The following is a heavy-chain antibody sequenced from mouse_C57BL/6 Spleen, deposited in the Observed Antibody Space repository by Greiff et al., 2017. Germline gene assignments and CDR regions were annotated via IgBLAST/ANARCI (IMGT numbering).Heavy chain of an antibody. D-gene: IGHD3-3*01. CDR2: IDPSDSYT. CDR3: ASIQGPSWFAY. J-gene: IGHJ3*01. V-gene: IGHV1-69*01. Sequence: QVQLKQPGAELVMPGASVKLSCKASGYTFTSYWMHWVKQRPGQGLEWIGEIDPSDSYTTYNQKFKGKSTLTVDKSSSTAYMQLSSLTSEDSAVYYCASIQGPSWFAYWGQGTLVTVSA. CDR1: GYTFTSYW.